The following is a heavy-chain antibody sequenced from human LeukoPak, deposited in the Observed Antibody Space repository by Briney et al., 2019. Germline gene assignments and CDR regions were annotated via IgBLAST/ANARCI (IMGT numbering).Heavy chain of an antibody. CDR3: AKFYRATRGACDS. CDR1: GFTFSSFG. V-gene: IGHV3-23*01. Sequence: GGSLRLSCAASGFTFSSFGMSWVRQAPGKGLEWVSRISGSDGSTDYADSVKGRFTISRDNSKNTLYLQMNSLRAEDTAIYYCAKFYRATRGACDSWGQGTLVTVSS. D-gene: IGHD2-21*02. J-gene: IGHJ4*02. CDR2: ISGSDGST.